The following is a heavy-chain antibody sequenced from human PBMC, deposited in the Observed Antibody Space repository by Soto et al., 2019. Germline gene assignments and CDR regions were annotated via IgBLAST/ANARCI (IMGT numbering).Heavy chain of an antibody. J-gene: IGHJ4*02. CDR2: IYYSGST. D-gene: IGHD3-10*01. CDR1: GGSISSGGYY. Sequence: QVQLQESGPGLVKPSHTLSLTCTVSGGSISSGGYYLSWIRQHPGKVLAWIGYIYYSGSTYYNPSLTSRVTISVDTSKNPFSLKLSSVTDADTAVYYCARANGSGSYPFDYCCQGTLVTVSS. CDR3: ARANGSGSYPFDY. V-gene: IGHV4-31*03.